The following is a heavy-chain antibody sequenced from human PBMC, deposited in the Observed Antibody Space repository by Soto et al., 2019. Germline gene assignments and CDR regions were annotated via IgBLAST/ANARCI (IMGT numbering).Heavy chain of an antibody. CDR2: IYYSGST. V-gene: IGHV4-39*01. D-gene: IGHD2-15*01. CDR3: AGHARCSGGSCYRGRPYYFDY. CDR1: GGSISSSSYY. J-gene: IGHJ4*02. Sequence: SETLSLTCTVSGGSISSSSYYWGWIRQPPGKGLEWIGSIYYSGSTYYNPSLKSRVTISVDTSKNQFSLKLSSVTAADTAVYYCAGHARCSGGSCYRGRPYYFDYWGQGTLVTSPQ.